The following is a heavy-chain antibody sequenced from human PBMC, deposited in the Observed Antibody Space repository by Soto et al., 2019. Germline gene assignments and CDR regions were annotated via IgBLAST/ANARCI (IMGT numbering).Heavy chain of an antibody. Sequence: PGGSLRLSCVASGFTFSGYGMHWVRQALGRVLEWVAFISPDGNIEYYEDSVKGRFTISRDNSKSTLFLQMSSLRVEDTAVYYCAKSRGFCTTGTCSPHFVYVMDVWGQGTTVTVSS. J-gene: IGHJ6*02. CDR1: GFTFSGYG. CDR3: AKSRGFCTTGTCSPHFVYVMDV. V-gene: IGHV3-30*18. D-gene: IGHD2-8*01. CDR2: ISPDGNIE.